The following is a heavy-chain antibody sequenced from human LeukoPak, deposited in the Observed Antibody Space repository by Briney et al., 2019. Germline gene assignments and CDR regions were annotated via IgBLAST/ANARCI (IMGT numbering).Heavy chain of an antibody. J-gene: IGHJ3*02. Sequence: SETLSLTCTVSGGSVSGYYWSWIRQPAGKGLEWIGRIYTSRNINFNPSLKGRVTMSVDTSKNQVSLKLNSVTAADTAVYYCARNNWNNGFDIWGQGTMVTVSS. CDR1: GGSVSGYY. CDR2: IYTSRNI. V-gene: IGHV4-4*07. D-gene: IGHD1/OR15-1a*01. CDR3: ARNNWNNGFDI.